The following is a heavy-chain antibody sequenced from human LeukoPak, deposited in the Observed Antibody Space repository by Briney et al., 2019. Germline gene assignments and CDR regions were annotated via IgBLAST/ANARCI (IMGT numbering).Heavy chain of an antibody. CDR2: IGSGSSYL. Sequence: GASLRLSCAASGFPFNSYSMNWVRQAPGKGLEWVSSIGSGSSYLFYADSVKGRFTISRDNAKNALYLQMNSLRVEDTAVYYCAIDLYASGSRTTDLDYWGQGTLVTVSS. J-gene: IGHJ4*02. CDR3: AIDLYASGSRTTDLDY. V-gene: IGHV3-21*01. CDR1: GFPFNSYS. D-gene: IGHD3-10*01.